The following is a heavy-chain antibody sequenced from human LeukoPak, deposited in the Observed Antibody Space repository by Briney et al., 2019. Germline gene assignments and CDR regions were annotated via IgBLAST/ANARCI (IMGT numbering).Heavy chain of an antibody. V-gene: IGHV4-34*01. CDR2: INHSGST. CDR1: GGSFSGYY. D-gene: IGHD3-22*01. CDR3: ATLGEYYDSSGYYYN. J-gene: IGHJ4*02. Sequence: PSETLSLTCAVYGGSFSGYYWSWIRQPPGKGLEWIGEINHSGSTYYNPSLKSRVTISVDTSKNQFSLKLTSVTAADTAAYYCATLGEYYDSSGYYYNWGQGTLVTVSS.